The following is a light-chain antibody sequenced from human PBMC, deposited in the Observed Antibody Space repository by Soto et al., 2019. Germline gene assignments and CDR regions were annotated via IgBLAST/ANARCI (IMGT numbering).Light chain of an antibody. V-gene: IGKV1-33*01. J-gene: IGKJ5*01. Sequence: SASSPPASVGGRVTITCHAHHIINNYLTWYQQKPGKAPKLLIYDASNLEAGVPSRFRGSGSGTDFTFTISRLQPEDIATYYCQQYENLPTFGQGTRLEIK. CDR3: QQYENLPT. CDR2: DAS. CDR1: HIINNY.